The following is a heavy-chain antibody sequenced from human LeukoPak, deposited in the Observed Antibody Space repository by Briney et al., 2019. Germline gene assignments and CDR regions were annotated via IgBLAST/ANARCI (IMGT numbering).Heavy chain of an antibody. CDR3: ARDRCSSTSCYLLSPYYYYYGMDV. CDR2: VIPIFGTA. V-gene: IGHV1-69*13. CDR1: GGTFGSYA. J-gene: IGHJ6*02. Sequence: SVKVSCKASGGTFGSYAISWVRQAPGQGLEWMGGVIPIFGTANYAQKCQGRVTITADESTSTAYMELSSLRSEDTAVYYCARDRCSSTSCYLLSPYYYYYGMDVWGQGTTVTVSS. D-gene: IGHD2-2*01.